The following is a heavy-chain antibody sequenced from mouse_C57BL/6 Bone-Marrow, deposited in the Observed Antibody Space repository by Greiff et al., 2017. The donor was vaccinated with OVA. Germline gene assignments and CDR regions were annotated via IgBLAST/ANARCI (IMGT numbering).Heavy chain of an antibody. Sequence: EVQLQQSGPVLVKPGASVKMSCKASGYTFTDYYMNWVKQSHGKSLEWIGVINPYNGGTSYNQKFKGKATLTVDKSSSTAYMELNSLTSEDSAVYYCARGDGYWYFDVWGTGTTVTVSS. J-gene: IGHJ1*03. CDR1: GYTFTDYY. D-gene: IGHD2-3*01. V-gene: IGHV1-19*01. CDR3: ARGDGYWYFDV. CDR2: INPYNGGT.